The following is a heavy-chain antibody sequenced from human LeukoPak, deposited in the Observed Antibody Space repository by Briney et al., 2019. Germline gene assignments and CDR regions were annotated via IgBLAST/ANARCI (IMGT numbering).Heavy chain of an antibody. CDR2: IRYDGSNK. CDR1: GFTFSSYG. D-gene: IGHD2-2*01. CDR3: AKDGIRYCSSTSCYSGDY. V-gene: IGHV3-30*02. J-gene: IGHJ4*02. Sequence: GGSLRLSCAASGFTFSSYGMHWVRQAPGKGLDWVAFIRYDGSNKYYADSVKGRFTISRDNSKNTLYLQMNSLRAEDTALFFHAKDGIRYCSSTSCYSGDYWGQGTLVTVSS.